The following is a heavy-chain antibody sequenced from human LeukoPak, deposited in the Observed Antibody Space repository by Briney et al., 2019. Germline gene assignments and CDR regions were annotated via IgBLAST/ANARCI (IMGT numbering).Heavy chain of an antibody. D-gene: IGHD3-10*01. CDR1: GYTFTGYY. CDR2: INPNSGGT. CDR3: THYGSGSPNWFDP. J-gene: IGHJ5*02. V-gene: IGHV1-2*02. Sequence: ASVKVSCKASGYTFTGYYMHWVRQAPGQGLEWMGWINPNSGGTNYAQKFQGRVTMTRDTSISNASMELSRLRPDDTAVYYCTHYGSGSPNWFDPWGQGTLVTVSS.